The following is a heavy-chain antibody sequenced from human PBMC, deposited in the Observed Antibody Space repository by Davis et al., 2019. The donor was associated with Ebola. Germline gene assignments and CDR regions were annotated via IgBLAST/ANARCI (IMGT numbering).Heavy chain of an antibody. CDR2: IWYDGSNK. CDR1: GFTFSSYG. J-gene: IGHJ6*02. V-gene: IGHV3-33*08. D-gene: IGHD3-16*01. Sequence: PGGSLRLSCAASGFTFSSYGMHWVRQAPGKGLEWVAVIWYDGSNKYYADSVKGRFTISRDNSKNTLYLQMNSLRAEDTAVYYCARVLGVYYYGMDVWGQGTTVTVSS. CDR3: ARVLGVYYYGMDV.